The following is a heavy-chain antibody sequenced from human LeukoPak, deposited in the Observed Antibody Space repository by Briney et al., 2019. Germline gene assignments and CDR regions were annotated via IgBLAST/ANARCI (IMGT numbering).Heavy chain of an antibody. V-gene: IGHV3-21*01. D-gene: IGHD3-10*01. Sequence: GGSLRLSCVVSGFTFSSYHMNWVRQAPGKGLEWVSSISTSSSSSSYIYYADSVTGRFTISRDNAKNSLYLQMNSLRAEDTAVYYCARGKRGRRWFGPNNWFDPWGQGTLVTVSS. CDR3: ARGKRGRRWFGPNNWFDP. J-gene: IGHJ5*02. CDR1: GFTFSSYH. CDR2: ISTSSSSSSYI.